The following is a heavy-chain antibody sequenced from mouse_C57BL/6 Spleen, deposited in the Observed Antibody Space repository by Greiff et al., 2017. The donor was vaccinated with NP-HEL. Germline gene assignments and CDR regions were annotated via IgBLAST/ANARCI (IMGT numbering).Heavy chain of an antibody. J-gene: IGHJ3*01. CDR2: ISDGGSYT. CDR1: GFTFSSYA. CDR3: ARDDGYDGFAY. Sequence: EVKVVESGGGLVKPGGSLKLSCAASGFTFSSYAMSWVRQTPEKRLEWVATISDGGSYTYYPDNVKGRFTISRDNAKNNLYLQMSHLTSEDTAMYYCARDDGYDGFAYWGQGTLVTVSA. D-gene: IGHD2-2*01. V-gene: IGHV5-4*01.